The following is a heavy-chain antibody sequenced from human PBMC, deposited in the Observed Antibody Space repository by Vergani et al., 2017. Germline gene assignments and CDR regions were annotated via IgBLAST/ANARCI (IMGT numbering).Heavy chain of an antibody. CDR2: IGSSGPYR. CDR1: GFTFSDFS. Sequence: EVQLVESGGGLVKPGGSLRLSCAASGFTFSDFSMSWVRQAPGKGLEWVAFIGSSGPYRNYADSVKGRFIISRDNPNNSLFLQFRSLRAEDAAVYYCASDCTSGDCPHKYGMDVWGQGTTVTVSS. J-gene: IGHJ6*02. D-gene: IGHD2-8*01. CDR3: ASDCTSGDCPHKYGMDV. V-gene: IGHV3-21*06.